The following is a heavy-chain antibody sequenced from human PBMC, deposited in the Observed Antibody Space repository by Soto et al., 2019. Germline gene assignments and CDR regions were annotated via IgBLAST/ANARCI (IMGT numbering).Heavy chain of an antibody. CDR3: AREGGYSYGFGS. CDR1: GYTFTSYD. CDR2: MNANSGNT. D-gene: IGHD5-18*01. J-gene: IGHJ4*02. V-gene: IGHV1-8*01. Sequence: QVQLVQSGAEVKKPGASVKVSCKASGYTFTSYDINWVRQATGQGLEWMGWMNANSGNTAYAQKFQGRVTMTRNTSISTAYMELSSMRSEDTAVYYCAREGGYSYGFGSWGQGTLVTVSS.